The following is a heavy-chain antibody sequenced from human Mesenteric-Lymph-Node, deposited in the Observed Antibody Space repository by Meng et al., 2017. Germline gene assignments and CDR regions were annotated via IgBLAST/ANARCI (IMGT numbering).Heavy chain of an antibody. Sequence: QGQPGGAGPGRVGHLRTPWHNSLAFCGSIGIGNYSWGWISQPPGKGLEWIWYIHQSGRAYYNPSLKSRVSMSIDKSKNQFSLKLTSVTAADTAVYHCLRGSGGSVWGQGTLVTVSS. D-gene: IGHD3-10*01. J-gene: IGHJ4*02. CDR3: LRGSGGSV. CDR1: CGSIGIGNYS. CDR2: IHQSGRA. V-gene: IGHV4-30-4*01.